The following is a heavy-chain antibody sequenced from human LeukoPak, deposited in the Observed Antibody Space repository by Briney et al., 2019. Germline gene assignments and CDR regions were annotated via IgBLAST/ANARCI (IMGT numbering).Heavy chain of an antibody. D-gene: IGHD1-26*01. CDR2: IQYDGSIE. V-gene: IGHV3-33*01. CDR3: ARDPPYSGYAFHI. J-gene: IGHJ3*02. CDR1: GFTFSSYG. Sequence: GGSLRLSCTASGFTFSSYGMHWVRQAPGRGLEWVAAIQYDGSIEYYADSVKGRFTISRDQSKNTLFLQVNSLRAEDTAVYYCARDPPYSGYAFHIWGQGTMVTVSS.